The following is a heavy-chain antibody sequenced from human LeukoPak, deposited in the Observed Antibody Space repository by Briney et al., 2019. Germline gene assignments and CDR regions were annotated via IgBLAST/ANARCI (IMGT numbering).Heavy chain of an antibody. CDR1: GFTLSSYS. CDR3: ARDLLGAFDY. Sequence: PGGSLRLSCAASGFTLSSYSMNWVRQAPGKGLEWVSSVSSTSSYIYYADSVKGRFTISRDNAKNSLYLQMNSLRAEDTAVYYCARDLLGAFDYWGQGTLVTVSS. V-gene: IGHV3-21*01. J-gene: IGHJ4*02. CDR2: VSSTSSYI. D-gene: IGHD1-26*01.